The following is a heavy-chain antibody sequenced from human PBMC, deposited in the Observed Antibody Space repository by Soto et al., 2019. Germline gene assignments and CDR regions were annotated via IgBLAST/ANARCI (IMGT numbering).Heavy chain of an antibody. J-gene: IGHJ3*02. CDR2: IYPGDSDT. D-gene: IGHD1-20*01. V-gene: IGHV5-51*01. CDR3: ARRDNAFDI. CDR1: GYSFTSYW. Sequence: PGESLKISCKGSGYSFTSYWIGWVRQMPGKCLEWMGIIYPGDSDTRYSPSFQGQVTMSADKSVSTAYLQWSSLKASDTGIYYCARRDNAFDIWGLGTMVTVSS.